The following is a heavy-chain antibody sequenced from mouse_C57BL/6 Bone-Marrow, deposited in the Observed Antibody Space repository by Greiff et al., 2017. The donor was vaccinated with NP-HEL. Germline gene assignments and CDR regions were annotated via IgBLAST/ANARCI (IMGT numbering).Heavy chain of an antibody. V-gene: IGHV1-82*01. CDR1: GYAFSSSW. CDR2: IYPGDGDT. CDR3: ARCYDSYFDY. Sequence: VQLQQSGPELVKPGASVKISCKASGYAFSSSWMNWVKQRPGKGLEWIGRIYPGDGDTNYNGKFQGKATLTADKSSSTAYIQLSSLTSEDAAVYFCARCYDSYFDYWGQGTTLTVSS. J-gene: IGHJ2*01. D-gene: IGHD2-4*01.